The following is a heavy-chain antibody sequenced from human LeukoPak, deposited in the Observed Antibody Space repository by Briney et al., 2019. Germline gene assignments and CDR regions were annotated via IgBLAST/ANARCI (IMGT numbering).Heavy chain of an antibody. J-gene: IGHJ5*02. CDR1: GGSFSGYY. V-gene: IGHV4-34*01. Sequence: SETLSLTCAVYGGSFSGYYWSWIRRPPGKGLEWIGEINHSGSTNYHPSLKSRVTISVDTSKNQFSLKLSSVTAADTAVYCCARLAREDSSGYYYYSRWFDPWGQGTLVTVSS. CDR2: INHSGST. CDR3: ARLAREDSSGYYYYSRWFDP. D-gene: IGHD3-22*01.